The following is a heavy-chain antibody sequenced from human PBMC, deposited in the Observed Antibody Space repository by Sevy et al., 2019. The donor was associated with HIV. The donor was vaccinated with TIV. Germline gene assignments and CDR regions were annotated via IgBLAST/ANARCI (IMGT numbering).Heavy chain of an antibody. D-gene: IGHD3-22*01. V-gene: IGHV3-23*01. Sequence: GGSLRLSCAASTFTFHTYVMSWVRQAPEKGLEWVSTISASGGYTYYADSVKGQFTISRDNSKNTVYLQMNSLRDEDTAVYYCAKEDTSGYFWGQGTLVTVSS. CDR3: AKEDTSGYF. CDR2: ISASGGYT. CDR1: TFTFHTYV. J-gene: IGHJ4*02.